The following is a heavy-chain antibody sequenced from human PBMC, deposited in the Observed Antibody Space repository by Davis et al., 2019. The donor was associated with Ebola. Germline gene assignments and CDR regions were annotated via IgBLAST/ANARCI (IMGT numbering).Heavy chain of an antibody. V-gene: IGHV3-48*04. J-gene: IGHJ4*02. Sequence: GESLKISCAASGFTFSSYAMSWVRQAPGKGLEWVSAISGSGSTIYYADSVKGRFTISRDNAKNSLYLQMNSLRAEDTAVYYCARLGDDPYFDYWGQGTLVTVSS. D-gene: IGHD2-21*02. CDR3: ARLGDDPYFDY. CDR2: ISGSGSTI. CDR1: GFTFSSYA.